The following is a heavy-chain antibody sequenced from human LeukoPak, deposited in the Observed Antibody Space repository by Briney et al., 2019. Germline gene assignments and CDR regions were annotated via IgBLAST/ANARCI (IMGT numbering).Heavy chain of an antibody. D-gene: IGHD4-11*01. CDR2: IRYDGTNK. CDR1: GFTFRSYG. J-gene: IGHJ4*02. V-gene: IGHV3-30*02. CDR3: AKDRDYSNFVHYFFDY. Sequence: GGSLRLSCAASGFTFRSYGMNWVRQAPGKGLEWVAFIRYDGTNKYQADSVKGRFTISRDNSKNTLYLQMNSLRAEDTAVYYCAKDRDYSNFVHYFFDYWGQGTLVTVSS.